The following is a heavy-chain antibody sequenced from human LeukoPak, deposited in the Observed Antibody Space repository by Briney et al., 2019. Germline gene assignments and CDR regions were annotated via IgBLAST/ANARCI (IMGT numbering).Heavy chain of an antibody. V-gene: IGHV3-48*03. CDR1: GFTFSNYE. CDR3: ARGSITIFGLVTL. Sequence: GGSLRLSCAASGFTFSNYEMKWVRKAPGKGLEGGSYISSSGSTIYYADSLKGRFTISRDNAKNSLYLQMNSLRVEDTAVYYCARGSITIFGLVTLWGQGTLVTVSS. D-gene: IGHD3-3*01. CDR2: ISSSGSTI. J-gene: IGHJ4*02.